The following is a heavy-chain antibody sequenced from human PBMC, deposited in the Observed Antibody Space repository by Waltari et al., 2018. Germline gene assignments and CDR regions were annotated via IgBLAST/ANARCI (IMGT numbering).Heavy chain of an antibody. D-gene: IGHD5-12*01. CDR2: INSNGGT. J-gene: IGHJ6*02. CDR3: VRHVSGYTRATFDV. Sequence: EVRLVESGGGLVQPGRSLRLSCAASGFTVTTNYMSWVRQAPGKGLEWVSLINSNGGTYYADSVKVRFTISRDNSKNTLGLQMNSLRAEDTAVYYCVRHVSGYTRATFDVWGQGTTVTVSS. CDR1: GFTVTTNY. V-gene: IGHV3-66*04.